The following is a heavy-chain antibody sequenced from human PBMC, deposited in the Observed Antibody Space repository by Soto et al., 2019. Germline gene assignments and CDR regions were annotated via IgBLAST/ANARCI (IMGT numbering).Heavy chain of an antibody. V-gene: IGHV1-46*01. J-gene: IGHJ6*02. D-gene: IGHD5-12*01. CDR3: ARERGEWLRRDYYYYGMDV. Sequence: ASVKVSCKASGYTFTSYYMHWVRQAPGQGLEWMGIINPSGGSTSYAQKFQGRVTMTRDTSTSTVYMELSSLRSEDTAVYYCARERGEWLRRDYYYYGMDVWGQGTTVTVSS. CDR1: GYTFTSYY. CDR2: INPSGGST.